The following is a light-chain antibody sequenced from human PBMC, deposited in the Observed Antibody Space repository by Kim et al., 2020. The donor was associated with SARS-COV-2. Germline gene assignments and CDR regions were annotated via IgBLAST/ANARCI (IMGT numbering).Light chain of an antibody. Sequence: QSALTQPASVSGSPGQSITISCTGTSSNVVSYILVSWYQQHPDKAPKLMIYEVSKRPLGVSIRFSGSKSGNTASLTITGLQAEDEADYYCCSYSGSSTSYVVRGGGSQLTVL. CDR2: EVS. CDR3: CSYSGSSTSYVV. J-gene: IGLJ2*01. V-gene: IGLV2-23*02. CDR1: SSNVVSYIL.